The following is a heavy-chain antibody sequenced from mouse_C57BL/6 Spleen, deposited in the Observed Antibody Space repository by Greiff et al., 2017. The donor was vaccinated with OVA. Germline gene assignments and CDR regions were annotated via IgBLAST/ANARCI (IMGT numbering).Heavy chain of an antibody. D-gene: IGHD1-1*01. CDR2: INPSTGGT. CDR1: GYSFTGYY. J-gene: IGHJ2*01. V-gene: IGHV1-43*01. CDR3: ARGGVVANFDY. Sequence: VQLQQSGPELVKPGASVKISCKASGYSFTGYYMHWVKQSSEKSLEWIGEINPSTGGTSYNQKFKGKATLTVDNSSSTAYMQLKSLTSEDSAVYYCARGGVVANFDYWGQGTTLTVSS.